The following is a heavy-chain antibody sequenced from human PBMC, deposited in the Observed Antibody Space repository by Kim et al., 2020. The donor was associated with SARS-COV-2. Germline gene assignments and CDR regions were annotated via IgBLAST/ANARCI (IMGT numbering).Heavy chain of an antibody. J-gene: IGHJ6*02. Sequence: YARKFQGWVSMTRDTSISTAYMELSRLRSDDTAVYYCARGQIDSSGSRMDVWGQGTTVTVSS. D-gene: IGHD3-22*01. CDR3: ARGQIDSSGSRMDV. V-gene: IGHV1-2*04.